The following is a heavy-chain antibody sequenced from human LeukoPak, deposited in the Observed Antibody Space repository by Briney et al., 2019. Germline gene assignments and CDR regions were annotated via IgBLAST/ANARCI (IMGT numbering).Heavy chain of an antibody. J-gene: IGHJ4*02. CDR3: ARVSFGGYSYGYVDF. CDR2: ISYSGST. CDR1: GGSIDSSRYS. D-gene: IGHD5-18*01. V-gene: IGHV4-39*02. Sequence: SETLSLTCTVSGGSIDSSRYSWGWIRQPPGKGLEWLGTISYSGSTYYNPSLKSRVAISVDTSRNQFSLRLSSVTATDTAVYYCARVSFGGYSYGYVDFWGQGTLVTVSS.